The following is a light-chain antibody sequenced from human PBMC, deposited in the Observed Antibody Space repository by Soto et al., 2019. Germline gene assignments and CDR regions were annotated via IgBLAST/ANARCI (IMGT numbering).Light chain of an antibody. CDR2: EVS. V-gene: IGLV2-14*01. CDR1: SSDVGAYNY. CDR3: SSFTSRSTFNYV. J-gene: IGLJ1*01. Sequence: SALTQPASVSGSPGQSITISCTGTSSDVGAYNYISWYQQYPGTAPKIMIYEVSSRPSGVSHRFSGSKSGNTASLTISGLQPEDEADYYCSSFTSRSTFNYVFGTGTKVTV.